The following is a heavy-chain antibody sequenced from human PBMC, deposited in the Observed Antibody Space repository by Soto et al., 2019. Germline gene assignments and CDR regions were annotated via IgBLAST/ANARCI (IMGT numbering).Heavy chain of an antibody. CDR3: AKDRNRWLRFDLGY. D-gene: IGHD5-12*01. J-gene: IGHJ4*02. Sequence: EVQLLESGGGLVQPGGSLRLSCAASGFTFSSYAMSWVRQATGKGLEWVSSITGSAGSTYYADSVKGRFTISRDNSKNTLYLQMNSLRAEDTAVYYCAKDRNRWLRFDLGYWGQGTLVTVSS. CDR2: ITGSAGST. V-gene: IGHV3-23*01. CDR1: GFTFSSYA.